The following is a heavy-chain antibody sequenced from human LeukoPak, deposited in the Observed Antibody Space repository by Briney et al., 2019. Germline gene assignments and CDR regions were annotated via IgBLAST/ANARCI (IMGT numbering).Heavy chain of an antibody. CDR3: ARDKPYDSGWYYFDY. V-gene: IGHV1-18*01. Sequence: ASVKVSCKASGYTFTDYGISWVRQAPGQGLEWLGWISAYNSNTRYVQKLQGRVIMTTDTSTSTAYMELRSLKSDDTALYYCARDKPYDSGWYYFDYWGQGTLVTVSS. D-gene: IGHD6-19*01. CDR2: ISAYNSNT. CDR1: GYTFTDYG. J-gene: IGHJ4*02.